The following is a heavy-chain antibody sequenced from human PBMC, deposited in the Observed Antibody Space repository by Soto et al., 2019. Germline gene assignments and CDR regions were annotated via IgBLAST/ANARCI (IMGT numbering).Heavy chain of an antibody. Sequence: SETLSLTCGVSGGTIRSPDWWTWVRQPPGKGLEWIGEIFQSGSTNYTLSLESRVTISVDKSKNQFSLTLTSVTAADTAVYFCARGRGRYSSGWSWFDPWGQGILVTVSS. CDR1: GGTIRSPDW. D-gene: IGHD6-19*01. CDR2: IFQSGST. J-gene: IGHJ5*02. V-gene: IGHV4-4*02. CDR3: ARGRGRYSSGWSWFDP.